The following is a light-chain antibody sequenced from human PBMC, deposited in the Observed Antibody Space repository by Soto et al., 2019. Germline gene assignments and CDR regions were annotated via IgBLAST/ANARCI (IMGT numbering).Light chain of an antibody. J-gene: IGLJ1*01. CDR3: TSYTSSHTVV. V-gene: IGLV2-14*01. CDR2: DVS. CDR1: SSDVGGYNF. Sequence: QSVLTQPASVSGSPGQSMTISCTGTSSDVGGYNFVSWYQQRPGKAPKLMIYDVSNRPSGLSNRFSGSKSGNTASLTISGLQAGDEADYYCTSYTSSHTVVFGTGTKVTVL.